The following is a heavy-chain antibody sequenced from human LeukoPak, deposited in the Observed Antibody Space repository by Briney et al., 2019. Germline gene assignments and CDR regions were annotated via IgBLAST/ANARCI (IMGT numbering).Heavy chain of an antibody. Sequence: GGSLRLSCAASGFSFSSFAMSWVRQAPGKGLEWVSLIYSGGSTVYADSVKGRFTISRDNSKNTLYLQMNSLRAEDTAVYYCATVGGSNLPAEYLQHWGQGTLVTVSS. CDR2: IYSGGST. V-gene: IGHV3-23*03. J-gene: IGHJ1*01. D-gene: IGHD3-10*01. CDR1: GFSFSSFA. CDR3: ATVGGSNLPAEYLQH.